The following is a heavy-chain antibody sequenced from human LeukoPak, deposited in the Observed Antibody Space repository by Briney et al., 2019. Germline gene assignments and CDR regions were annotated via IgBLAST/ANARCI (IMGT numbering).Heavy chain of an antibody. Sequence: ASLKVSCKASGYTSTGYYMHWVRQAPGQGLEWMGWINPNSGGTNYAQKFQGRVTMTRDTSISTAYMELSRLRSDDAAVYYCARDLRSGGSFSYWGQGTLVTVSS. V-gene: IGHV1-2*02. CDR3: ARDLRSGGSFSY. D-gene: IGHD3-16*01. CDR1: GYTSTGYY. CDR2: INPNSGGT. J-gene: IGHJ4*02.